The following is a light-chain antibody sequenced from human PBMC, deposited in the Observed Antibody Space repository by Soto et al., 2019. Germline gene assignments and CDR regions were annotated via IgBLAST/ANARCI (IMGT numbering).Light chain of an antibody. V-gene: IGLV2-23*01. J-gene: IGLJ1*01. CDR1: SSDVGSFNL. CDR2: EGS. Sequence: QSVLTQPASVSGSPGQSITISCTGTSSDVGSFNLVSWYQQHPGKAPKLIIYEGSERPSGVSNRFSGSKSGNTASLTISGLQAEDEADYYCCSYVGSYTSFGTGTKVTVL. CDR3: CSYVGSYTS.